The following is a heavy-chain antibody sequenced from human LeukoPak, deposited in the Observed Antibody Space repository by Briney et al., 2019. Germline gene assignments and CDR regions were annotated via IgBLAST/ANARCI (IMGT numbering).Heavy chain of an antibody. D-gene: IGHD5-24*01. CDR2: IIPIFGTA. Sequence: SVKVSCKASGGTFSNYAISWVRQAPGQGLEWMGRIIPIFGTANYARKFQGRVTITADESTSTTYMELSSLRSEDTAVYYCARGPGVERWLQQHVLYYFDYWGQGTLVTVSS. CDR1: GGTFSNYA. V-gene: IGHV1-69*13. J-gene: IGHJ4*02. CDR3: ARGPGVERWLQQHVLYYFDY.